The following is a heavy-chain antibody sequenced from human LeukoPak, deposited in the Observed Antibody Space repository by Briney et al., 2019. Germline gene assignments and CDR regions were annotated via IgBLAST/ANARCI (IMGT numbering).Heavy chain of an antibody. CDR1: GGSFSGYY. D-gene: IGHD3-9*01. J-gene: IGHJ3*02. Sequence: SETLSLTCAVYGGSFSGYYWSWIRQPPGKGLEWIGEINHSGSTNYNPSLKSRVTISVDTSKNQFSLKLSSVTAADTAVYYCARSYDISTGYLQDAFDIWGQGTMVTVSS. CDR2: INHSGST. CDR3: ARSYDISTGYLQDAFDI. V-gene: IGHV4-34*01.